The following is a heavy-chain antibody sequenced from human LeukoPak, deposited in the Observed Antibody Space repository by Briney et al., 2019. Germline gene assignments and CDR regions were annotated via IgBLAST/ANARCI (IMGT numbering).Heavy chain of an antibody. Sequence: GGSLRLSCAASGFTFSSYWMHWVRQAPGKGLVWVSRINSDGSSTSYADPVKGRFTISRDNAKNTLYLQMNSLRAEDTAVYYCARAQITGTTLDYWGQGTLVTVSS. D-gene: IGHD1-7*01. CDR1: GFTFSSYW. CDR2: INSDGSST. CDR3: ARAQITGTTLDY. V-gene: IGHV3-74*01. J-gene: IGHJ4*02.